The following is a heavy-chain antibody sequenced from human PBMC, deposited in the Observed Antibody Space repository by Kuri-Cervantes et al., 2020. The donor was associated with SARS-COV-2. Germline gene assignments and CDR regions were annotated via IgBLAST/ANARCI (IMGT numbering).Heavy chain of an antibody. V-gene: IGHV4-39*07. CDR1: GGSISSSSYY. D-gene: IGHD1-7*01. J-gene: IGHJ3*02. Sequence: GSLRLSCTVSGGSISSSSYYWGWIRQPPGKGLEWIGSIYYSGSTYYNPSLKSRVTISVDTSKNQFSLKLSSVTAADTAVYYCARDLVVELRSFDAFDIWGQGTMVTVSS. CDR2: IYYSGST. CDR3: ARDLVVELRSFDAFDI.